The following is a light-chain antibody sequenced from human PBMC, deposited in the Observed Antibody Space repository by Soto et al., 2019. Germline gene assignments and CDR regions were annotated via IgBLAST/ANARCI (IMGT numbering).Light chain of an antibody. CDR3: QQYNNWPPT. Sequence: EIEVTQSPATLSLSQGERGTLSCRASQSVASNLAWYQQKPGQAPRLLIFGASTRATGIPARFSGSESGTDFTLIISSLQSEDSAVYYCQQYNNWPPTFGQGTKVDIK. CDR2: GAS. V-gene: IGKV3-15*01. CDR1: QSVASN. J-gene: IGKJ1*01.